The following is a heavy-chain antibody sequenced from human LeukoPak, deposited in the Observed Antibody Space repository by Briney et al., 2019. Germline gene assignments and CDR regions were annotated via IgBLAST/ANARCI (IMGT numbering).Heavy chain of an antibody. V-gene: IGHV3-23*01. Sequence: PGGSLRLSCAASGLTFSSYAMSWVRQAPGKGLKWVSAISGSGGSTYYADSVKGRFTISRDNSKNTLYLQMNSLRAEDTAVYYCAKPPKAAVAGMVVDYYYYMDVWGKGTMVTVSS. J-gene: IGHJ6*03. D-gene: IGHD6-19*01. CDR2: ISGSGGST. CDR3: AKPPKAAVAGMVVDYYYYMDV. CDR1: GLTFSSYA.